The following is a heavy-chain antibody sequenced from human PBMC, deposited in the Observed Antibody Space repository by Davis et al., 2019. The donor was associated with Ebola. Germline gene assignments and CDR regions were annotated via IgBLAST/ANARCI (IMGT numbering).Heavy chain of an antibody. J-gene: IGHJ6*02. CDR3: ARDMTTDFYYYGMDV. D-gene: IGHD4-11*01. Sequence: GESLKISCAASGFTFSSYGMHWVRQAPGKGLEWVAVIWYDGSNKYYADSVKGRFTISRDNSKNTLYLQMNSLRAEDTAVYYCARDMTTDFYYYGMDVWGQGTTVTVSS. CDR2: IWYDGSNK. CDR1: GFTFSSYG. V-gene: IGHV3-33*01.